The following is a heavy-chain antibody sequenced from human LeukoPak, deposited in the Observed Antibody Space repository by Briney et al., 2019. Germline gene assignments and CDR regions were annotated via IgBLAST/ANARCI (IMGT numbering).Heavy chain of an antibody. CDR3: ASDSGSYSYYYYYYMDV. D-gene: IGHD1-26*01. V-gene: IGHV4-39*07. CDR1: GGSIISATYY. Sequence: SETLSLTCTVSGGSIISATYYWGWIRQPPGKGLEWIGSIYYNGHTYYSPSLQSRVTMSVDTSKNQFSLKLSSVTAADTAVYYCASDSGSYSYYYYYYMDVWGKGTTVTVSS. J-gene: IGHJ6*03. CDR2: IYYNGHT.